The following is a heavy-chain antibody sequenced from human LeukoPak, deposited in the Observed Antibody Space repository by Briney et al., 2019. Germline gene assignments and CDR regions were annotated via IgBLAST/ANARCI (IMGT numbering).Heavy chain of an antibody. CDR1: GFTFNIYS. Sequence: GGSLRLSCAASGFTFNIYSMTWVRQAPGKGLQWVASVKPDGGDKYYVDSVKGRFIISRDNAKNSLFLQMSSLQAAAMSVYYCARHTVRSVDFWGQGSLVTVSS. CDR3: ARHTVRSVDF. V-gene: IGHV3-7*05. D-gene: IGHD4-11*01. J-gene: IGHJ4*02. CDR2: VKPDGGDK.